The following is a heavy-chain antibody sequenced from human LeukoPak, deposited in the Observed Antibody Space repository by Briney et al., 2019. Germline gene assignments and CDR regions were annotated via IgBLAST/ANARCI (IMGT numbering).Heavy chain of an antibody. CDR3: ARDRGDRIRKSNWFDP. CDR1: GGTFSSYA. V-gene: IGHV1-69*01. CDR2: IIPIFGTA. J-gene: IGHJ5*02. Sequence: SVKVSCKASGGTFSSYAISWVRQAPGQGLEWMGGIIPIFGTANYAQKFQGRVTITADESTSTAYMELSSLRSEGTAVYYCARDRGDRIRKSNWFDPWGQGTLVTVSS.